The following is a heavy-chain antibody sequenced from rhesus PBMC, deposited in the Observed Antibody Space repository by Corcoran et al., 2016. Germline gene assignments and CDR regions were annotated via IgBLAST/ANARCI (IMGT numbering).Heavy chain of an antibody. CDR2: ISGSSGST. CDR3: ARVEFLEWLLPNSLDV. CDR1: GGSFSGYY. J-gene: IGHJ5-2*02. Sequence: QVQLQESGPGLVKPSETLSLTCAVSGGSFSGYYWGWIRQPPGKGLEWIGYISGSSGSTDYNPSLKSRVTISTDTSKNQFSLKLSSVTAADTAVYYCARVEFLEWLLPNSLDVWGRGVLVTVSS. D-gene: IGHD3-3*01. V-gene: IGHV4-165*01.